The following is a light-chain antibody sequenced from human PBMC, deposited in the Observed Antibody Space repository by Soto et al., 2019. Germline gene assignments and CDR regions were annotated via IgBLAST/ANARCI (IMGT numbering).Light chain of an antibody. CDR2: ANT. Sequence: QSVLTQPPSASGTPGQRVTISCSGSSSNIGSNTLNWYQQLPGTAPKLLIFANTQRPSGVPDRFSGSKSGTSASLAISGLQSEDEAEYYCAAWDDSLNAQVFGGGTKLTVL. J-gene: IGLJ2*01. CDR1: SSNIGSNT. CDR3: AAWDDSLNAQV. V-gene: IGLV1-44*01.